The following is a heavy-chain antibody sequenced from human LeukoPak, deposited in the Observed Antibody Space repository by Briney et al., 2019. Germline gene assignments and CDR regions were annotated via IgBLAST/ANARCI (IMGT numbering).Heavy chain of an antibody. D-gene: IGHD3-22*01. CDR2: ISNEESTT. CDR3: AREYYDSSGYPQPFDF. Sequence: PGGSLRLSCAASGFTFRNHWMHWVRHVPGKGLVWVSRISNEESTTTYADSVKGRFTISRDNAKNTLYLQMNSLRAEDTAFYYCAREYYDSSGYPQPFDFWGQGTLVTVSS. V-gene: IGHV3-74*01. CDR1: GFTFRNHW. J-gene: IGHJ4*02.